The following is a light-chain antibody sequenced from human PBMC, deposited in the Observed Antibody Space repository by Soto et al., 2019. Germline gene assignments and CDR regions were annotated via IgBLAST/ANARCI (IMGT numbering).Light chain of an antibody. J-gene: IGKJ2*01. V-gene: IGKV1-39*01. CDR1: QSISSY. CDR3: QQSYRTPYI. CDR2: VAS. Sequence: DIQMTQSPSSLSASVGDRVTITCRASQSISSYLNWYQQKPGKAPKFLIYVASTLQSGVPSRFSGSGSGTDFTLSITSLQPEDFATYYCQQSYRTPYIFGQGTKFEIK.